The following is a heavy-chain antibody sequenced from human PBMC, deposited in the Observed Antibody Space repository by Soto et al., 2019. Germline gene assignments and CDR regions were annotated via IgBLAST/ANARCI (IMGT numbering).Heavy chain of an antibody. J-gene: IGHJ6*02. D-gene: IGHD2-8*01. V-gene: IGHV3-30-3*01. CDR1: GFTCSSYA. CDR2: ISYDGSNK. Sequence: QVQLVESGGGVLQPGRSLRLSCAASGFTCSSYAMHRVRQAPGKGLECVAVISYDGSNKYYADSVKGRFTISRDNSNNTLYLRMSSLRAEDKAGYYCARPESFDMLVRGDYYGMDVWGQGTTVTVSS. CDR3: ARPESFDMLVRGDYYGMDV.